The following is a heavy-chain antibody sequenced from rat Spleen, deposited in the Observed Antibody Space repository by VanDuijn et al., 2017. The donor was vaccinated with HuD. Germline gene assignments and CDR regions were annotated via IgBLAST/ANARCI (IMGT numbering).Heavy chain of an antibody. J-gene: IGHJ3*01. CDR3: ARHGAYNNYGWFAY. Sequence: EVQLVESDGGLVQPGRSLKLSCAASGFTFSDYYMAWVRQAPTKGLEWVATISPSGGSTYYRDSVKGRFTVSRDNAKSTLYLQMDSLRSEDTASYYCARHGAYNNYGWFAYWGQGTLVTVSS. D-gene: IGHD1-10*01. V-gene: IGHV5-25*01. CDR1: GFTFSDYY. CDR2: ISPSGGST.